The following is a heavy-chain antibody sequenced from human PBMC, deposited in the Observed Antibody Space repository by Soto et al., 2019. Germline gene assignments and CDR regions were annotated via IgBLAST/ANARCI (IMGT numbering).Heavy chain of an antibody. V-gene: IGHV4-39*01. CDR1: GGSISSSSYY. D-gene: IGHD2-15*01. Sequence: LETLSLTCTVSGGSISSSSYYWGWIRQPPGKGLEWIGSIYYIGSTYYNPSLKSRVTISVDTSKNQFSLKLSSVTAADTAVYYCASGTDCSGGSCENWFDPWGQGTLVTVSS. J-gene: IGHJ5*02. CDR2: IYYIGST. CDR3: ASGTDCSGGSCENWFDP.